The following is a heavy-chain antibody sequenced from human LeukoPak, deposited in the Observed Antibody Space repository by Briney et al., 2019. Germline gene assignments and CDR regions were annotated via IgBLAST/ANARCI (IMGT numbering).Heavy chain of an antibody. J-gene: IGHJ4*02. CDR1: GYTFTSYY. CDR2: INPSGGST. Sequence: ASVKVSCKASGYTFTSYYMHWVRQAPGQGLEWMGIINPSGGSTSYAQKFQGRVTMTRDTSTSTVYMELSSLRSEDTAVYYCARDGYCSGGSCYRVVYYWGQGTLVTVSS. V-gene: IGHV1-46*01. D-gene: IGHD2-15*01. CDR3: ARDGYCSGGSCYRVVYY.